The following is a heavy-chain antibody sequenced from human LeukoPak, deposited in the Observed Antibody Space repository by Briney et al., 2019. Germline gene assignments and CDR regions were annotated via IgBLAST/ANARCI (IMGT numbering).Heavy chain of an antibody. Sequence: GGSLRLSCAASGFKFDDYTMHWVRQVPGKGLEWISLICWDGDRTYYGGSVQGRFTIPRDNHKSSLYVEMNSLTTDDAAFYYGARAYGGNSYFFDFWGQGSLVTVSS. V-gene: IGHV3-43*01. D-gene: IGHD4-23*01. CDR2: ICWDGDRT. J-gene: IGHJ4*02. CDR3: ARAYGGNSYFFDF. CDR1: GFKFDDYT.